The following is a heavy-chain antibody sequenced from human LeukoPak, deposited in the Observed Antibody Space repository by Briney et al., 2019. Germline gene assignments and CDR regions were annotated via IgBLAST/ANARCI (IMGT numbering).Heavy chain of an antibody. Sequence: GGSLRLSCAASGFTFSNYAMNWVRQAPGKGLEWVSTVSGSGGFTYYADSVKGRLTISRDNSKTTLYLQMNSLGAEDTAVYYCAKAPAFCSSTNCPRLYYFDYWGQGTLVTVSS. D-gene: IGHD2-2*01. J-gene: IGHJ4*02. CDR2: VSGSGGFT. CDR1: GFTFSNYA. CDR3: AKAPAFCSSTNCPRLYYFDY. V-gene: IGHV3-23*01.